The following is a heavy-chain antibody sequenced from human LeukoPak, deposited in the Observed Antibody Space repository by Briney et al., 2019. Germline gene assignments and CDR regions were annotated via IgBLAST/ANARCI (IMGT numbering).Heavy chain of an antibody. D-gene: IGHD6-13*01. CDR2: IIPIFGTA. V-gene: IGHV1-69*13. CDR1: GGTFISYA. CDR3: ARDGIAAAGSNWFDP. Sequence: SVKVSCKASGGTFISYAISWVRQAPGQGLEWMGGIIPIFGTANYAQKFQGRVTITADESTSTAYMELSSLRSEDTAVYYCARDGIAAAGSNWFDPWGQGTLDTVSS. J-gene: IGHJ5*02.